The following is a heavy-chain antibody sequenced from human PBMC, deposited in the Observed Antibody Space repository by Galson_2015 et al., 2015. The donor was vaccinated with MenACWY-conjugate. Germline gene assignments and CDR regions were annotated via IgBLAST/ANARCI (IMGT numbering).Heavy chain of an antibody. V-gene: IGHV4-59*01. Sequence: ETLSLTCTVSGGSISSYYWSWIRQPPGTGLEWIGYIYYSGSTNYNPSLKSRVTISVDTSKNQFSLKLSSVTAADTAVYYCGRMPTLTTWGMDVWGQGTTVTVSS. D-gene: IGHD4-11*01. CDR3: GRMPTLTTWGMDV. J-gene: IGHJ6*02. CDR1: GGSISSYY. CDR2: IYYSGST.